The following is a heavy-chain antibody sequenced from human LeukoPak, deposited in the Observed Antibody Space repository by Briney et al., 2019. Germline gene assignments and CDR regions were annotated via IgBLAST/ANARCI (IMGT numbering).Heavy chain of an antibody. CDR3: AREPHSNYYYYGMDV. Sequence: PGGSLRLSCAASGFTVSSNYMSWVRQAPGKGLEWVSVIYSGGSTYYADSVKGRFTISRDNSKNTLYLQMNSLRAEGTAVYYCAREPHSNYYYYGMDVWGQGTTVTVSS. CDR2: IYSGGST. J-gene: IGHJ6*02. V-gene: IGHV3-66*01. CDR1: GFTVSSNY.